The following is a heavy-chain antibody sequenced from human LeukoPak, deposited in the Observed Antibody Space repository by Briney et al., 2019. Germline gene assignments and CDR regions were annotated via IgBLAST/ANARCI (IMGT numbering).Heavy chain of an antibody. D-gene: IGHD6-19*01. CDR1: GFTFSSYA. CDR2: ISGSGGNT. V-gene: IGHV3-23*01. J-gene: IGHJ4*02. CDR3: AKGTQPSSGWYLGGPVARTWNHYFDY. Sequence: GGSLRLSCAASGFTFSSYAMSCVRQAPGKGLEWVPAISGSGGNTYYADSVKGRFTISRDNSKNTLYLQMNSLRAEDTAVYYCAKGTQPSSGWYLGGPVARTWNHYFDYWGQGTLVTVSS.